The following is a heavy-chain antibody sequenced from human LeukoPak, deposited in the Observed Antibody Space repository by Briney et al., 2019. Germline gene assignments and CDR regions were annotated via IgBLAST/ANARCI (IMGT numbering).Heavy chain of an antibody. V-gene: IGHV4-59*01. CDR1: GGSISTYY. CDR2: IYYSGST. CDR3: ARVGDYYFDY. D-gene: IGHD3-16*01. J-gene: IGHJ4*02. Sequence: PSETLSLTCTVSGGSISTYYWSWIRQPPGKGLEWIGYIYYSGSTSYNPSLKSRVTISVDTSKNQFSLKLSSVTAADTAVYYCARVGDYYFDYWGQGTLVTVSS.